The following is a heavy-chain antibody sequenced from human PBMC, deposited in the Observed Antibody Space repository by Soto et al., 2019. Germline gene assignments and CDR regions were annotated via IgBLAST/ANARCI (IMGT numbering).Heavy chain of an antibody. CDR3: ARGHGYCSSTSCYRAYYYYYYMDV. CDR2: IYHSGST. Sequence: PSETLSLTCTVSGGSISSYYWSWIRQPPGKGLEWIGYIYHSGSTYYNPSLKSRVTISVDTSKNQFSLKLSSVTAADTAVYYCARGHGYCSSTSCYRAYYYYYYMDVWGKGTTVTVSS. J-gene: IGHJ6*03. D-gene: IGHD2-2*01. CDR1: GGSISSYY. V-gene: IGHV4-59*12.